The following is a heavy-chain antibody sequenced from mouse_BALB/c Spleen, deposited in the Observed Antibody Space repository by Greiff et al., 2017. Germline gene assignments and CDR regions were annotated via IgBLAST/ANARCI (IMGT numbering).Heavy chain of an antibody. Sequence: EVKLMESGGGLVKPGGSLKLSCAASGFTFSSYAMSWVRQTPEKRLEWVASISSGGSTYYPDSVKGRFTISRDNARNILYLQMSSLRSEDTAMYYCASCGYDGAMDYWGQGTSVTVSS. V-gene: IGHV5-6-5*01. J-gene: IGHJ4*01. CDR3: ASCGYDGAMDY. D-gene: IGHD2-2*01. CDR2: ISSGGST. CDR1: GFTFSSYA.